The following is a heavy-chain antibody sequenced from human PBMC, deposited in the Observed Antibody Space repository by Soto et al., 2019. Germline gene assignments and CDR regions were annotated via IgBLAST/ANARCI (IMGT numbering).Heavy chain of an antibody. J-gene: IGHJ4*02. CDR2: IYYSGST. Sequence: SETLSLTCAVYGGSFSGYYWSWIRQPPGKDLEWVGYIYYSGSTFYNPSLKSRVSMSVDTSKSQFSLKLDSVTAADTAVYFCARTRTAGSCPFDYWGQGTPVTVSS. D-gene: IGHD6-13*01. V-gene: IGHV4-34*09. CDR3: ARTRTAGSCPFDY. CDR1: GGSFSGYY.